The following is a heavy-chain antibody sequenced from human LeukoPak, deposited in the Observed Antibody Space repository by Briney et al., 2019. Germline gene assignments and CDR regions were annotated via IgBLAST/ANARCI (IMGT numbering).Heavy chain of an antibody. CDR2: IIPILGIA. D-gene: IGHD6-13*01. CDR3: ARVNQQLVRGKVVDPYYYYGMDV. V-gene: IGHV1-69*02. Sequence: SVKVSCKASGYIFKNYNMHWVRQAPGQGLEWMGRIIPILGIANYAQKFQGRVTITADKSTSTAYMELSSLRSEDTAVYYCARVNQQLVRGKVVDPYYYYGMDVWGQGTTVTVSS. CDR1: GYIFKNYN. J-gene: IGHJ6*02.